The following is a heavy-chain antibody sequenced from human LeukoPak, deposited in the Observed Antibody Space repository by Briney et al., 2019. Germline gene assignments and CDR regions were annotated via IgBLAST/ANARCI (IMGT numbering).Heavy chain of an antibody. V-gene: IGHV3-23*01. D-gene: IGHD3-3*01. Sequence: PGGSLRLSCAASGFTFSSSAMSWVRQVPGKGLEWVSGISASGGSTSYADSVRGRFTISRDNSKNTLYVQMNSLRDEDTAVYYCAKGLLITILGSLDYWGQGTLVTVSS. CDR2: ISASGGST. CDR1: GFTFSSSA. CDR3: AKGLLITILGSLDY. J-gene: IGHJ4*02.